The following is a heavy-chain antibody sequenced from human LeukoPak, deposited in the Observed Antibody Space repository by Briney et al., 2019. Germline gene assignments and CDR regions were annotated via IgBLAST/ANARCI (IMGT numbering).Heavy chain of an antibody. CDR2: ISSSSSYI. CDR3: AKSSGGTAYYYYMDV. V-gene: IGHV3-23*01. CDR1: GFTFGDYA. Sequence: TGGSLRLSCTASGFTFGDYAMSWVRQAPGKGLEWVSSISSSSSYIYYADSVKGRFTISRDNSKNTLFLQINSLRAEDTAVYYCAKSSGGTAYYYYMDVWGKGTTVIVSS. D-gene: IGHD6-6*01. J-gene: IGHJ6*03.